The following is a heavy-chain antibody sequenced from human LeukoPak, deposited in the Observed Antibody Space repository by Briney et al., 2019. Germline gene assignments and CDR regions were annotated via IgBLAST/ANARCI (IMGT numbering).Heavy chain of an antibody. J-gene: IGHJ4*02. Sequence: GGSLRLSCAASGFTFISYGMHWVRQAPGKGLEWVAVISYDGSNKYYADSVKGRFTISRENSKNTLYLQMNSLRAEDTAWYYCAKDLGAFLDSSGWSPDYWGQGTLVTVSS. CDR1: GFTFISYG. D-gene: IGHD6-19*01. V-gene: IGHV3-30*18. CDR2: ISYDGSNK. CDR3: AKDLGAFLDSSGWSPDY.